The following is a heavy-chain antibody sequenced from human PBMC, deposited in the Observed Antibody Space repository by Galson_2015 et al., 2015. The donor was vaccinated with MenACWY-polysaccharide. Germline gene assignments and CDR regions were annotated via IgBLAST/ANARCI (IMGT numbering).Heavy chain of an antibody. J-gene: IGHJ3*02. Sequence: SLRLSCAASEFTFSSYWMHWVRQAPGKGLVWVSRINSDGRSTTHADSVKGRFTISRDNAKNTLFLQMNSLRAEDTAIYYCARSKFSSGYFVRAFDIWGQGTMVTVSP. CDR2: INSDGRST. V-gene: IGHV3-74*01. D-gene: IGHD3-22*01. CDR1: EFTFSSYW. CDR3: ARSKFSSGYFVRAFDI.